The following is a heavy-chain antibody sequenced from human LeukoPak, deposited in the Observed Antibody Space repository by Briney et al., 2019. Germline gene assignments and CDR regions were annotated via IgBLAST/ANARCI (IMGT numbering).Heavy chain of an antibody. J-gene: IGHJ6*03. Sequence: ASVKVSFTASGYTFTSYDNNRERHAKGQGMEWEGWMDPNSGETGYAQKFQGRANMTRNTSISTAYMELSSLRSEDAAVYYCARGKYCSSTSCFPTLYYYYYMDVWGKGTTVTVSS. D-gene: IGHD2-2*01. CDR3: ARGKYCSSTSCFPTLYYYYYMDV. V-gene: IGHV1-8*01. CDR1: GYTFTSYD. CDR2: MDPNSGET.